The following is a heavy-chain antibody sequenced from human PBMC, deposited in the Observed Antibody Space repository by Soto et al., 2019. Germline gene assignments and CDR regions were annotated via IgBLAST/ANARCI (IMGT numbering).Heavy chain of an antibody. CDR3: ARDGSSFRGVGSWFDP. J-gene: IGHJ5*02. CDR1: GGSISSYY. D-gene: IGHD2-15*01. V-gene: IGHV4-59*01. Sequence: SETLSLTCTVSGGSISSYYWSWIRQPPGKGLEWIGYIYYSGSTNYNPSLKSRVTISVDTSKNQFSLKLSSVTAADTAVYYCARDGSSFRGVGSWFDPWGQGTLVTVSS. CDR2: IYYSGST.